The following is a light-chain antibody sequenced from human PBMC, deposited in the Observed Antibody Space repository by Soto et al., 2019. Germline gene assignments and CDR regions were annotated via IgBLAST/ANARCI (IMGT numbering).Light chain of an antibody. Sequence: EIVLTQSPGTLSLSPGERVTLSCRASQSVSSSSLAWYQQRPGQATRLLISGASSRATGIPDRFSGSGSGTDFTLTISRLEPEDFAVYYCQQYGTSPLTFGGGTKVEIK. V-gene: IGKV3-20*01. CDR2: GAS. J-gene: IGKJ4*01. CDR3: QQYGTSPLT. CDR1: QSVSSSS.